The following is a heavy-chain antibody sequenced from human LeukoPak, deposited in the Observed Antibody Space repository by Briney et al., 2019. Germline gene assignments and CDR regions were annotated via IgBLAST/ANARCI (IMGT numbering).Heavy chain of an antibody. Sequence: GGXLRLSCVASGFSLSGYAMSWVRQAPGKGPEGVSGILTSGTKYYSDSVKGRFTISRDSSKNILYLQMNSLRSEDTAIYSCAKDLTYNDGRWEFVPWGQGTLVTVSP. CDR1: GFSLSGYA. D-gene: IGHD3-9*01. J-gene: IGHJ5*02. V-gene: IGHV3-23*05. CDR3: AKDLTYNDGRWEFVP. CDR2: ILTSGTK.